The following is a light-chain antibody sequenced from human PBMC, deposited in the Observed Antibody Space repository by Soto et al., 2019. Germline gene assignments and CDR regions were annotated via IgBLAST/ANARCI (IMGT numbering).Light chain of an antibody. Sequence: QSALTQPASVSGSPGQSITISCTGTSSDVGTYNLVSWYQQHPGKAPKLMFYEVSKWPSGVSNRFSGSKSGNTASLTISGLQAEDEADYYCCSYAAGNTYVFGTGTKLTVL. CDR2: EVS. J-gene: IGLJ1*01. CDR1: SSDVGTYNL. V-gene: IGLV2-23*02. CDR3: CSYAAGNTYV.